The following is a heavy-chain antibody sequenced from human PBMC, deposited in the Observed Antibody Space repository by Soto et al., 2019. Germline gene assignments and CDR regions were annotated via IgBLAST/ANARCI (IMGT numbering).Heavy chain of an antibody. CDR1: GFTFSNAW. CDR3: TKDSYITSIIVRFDY. Sequence: PGGSLRLSCAASGFTFSNAWINWVRQAPGKGLEWVGRVKSKNDGGTTDFAAPVKGRFAISRDDSKNMVYLEMNSLQTEDTAIYYCTKDSYITSIIVRFDYWGHGTLDTVSS. CDR2: VKSKNDGGTT. V-gene: IGHV3-15*07. D-gene: IGHD3-22*01. J-gene: IGHJ4*01.